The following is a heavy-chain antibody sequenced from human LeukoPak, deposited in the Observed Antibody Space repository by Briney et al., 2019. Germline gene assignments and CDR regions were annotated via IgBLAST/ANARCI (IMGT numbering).Heavy chain of an antibody. J-gene: IGHJ5*02. V-gene: IGHV3-21*01. D-gene: IGHD3-16*01. Sequence: GGSLRLSCAASGFTFSSYAMSWVRQAPGKGLEWVSSISSSSSYIYYADSVKGRFTISRDNAKNSLYLQMNSLRAEDTAVYYCARDGVGLPYAYNWFDPWGQGTLVTVSS. CDR3: ARDGVGLPYAYNWFDP. CDR2: ISSSSSYI. CDR1: GFTFSSYA.